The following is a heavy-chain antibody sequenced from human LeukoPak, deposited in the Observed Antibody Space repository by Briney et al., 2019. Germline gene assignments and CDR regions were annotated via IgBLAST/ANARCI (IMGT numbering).Heavy chain of an antibody. CDR3: AREQCSGGSCFPYYYYYYGLDV. CDR1: GYTFTSYY. J-gene: IGHJ6*02. V-gene: IGHV1-46*01. Sequence: GASVKVSCKASGYTFTSYYMHWVRQAPGQGLEWMGITNPSGGSTSYAQKFQGRVTMTRDTSTSTVYMELSSLRSEDTAVYYCAREQCSGGSCFPYYYYYYGLDVWGQGTTVTVSS. D-gene: IGHD2-15*01. CDR2: TNPSGGST.